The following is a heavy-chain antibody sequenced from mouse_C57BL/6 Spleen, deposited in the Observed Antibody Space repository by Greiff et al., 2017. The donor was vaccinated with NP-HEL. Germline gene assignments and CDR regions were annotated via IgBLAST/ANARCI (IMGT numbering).Heavy chain of an antibody. J-gene: IGHJ1*03. Sequence: VLLVESGPGLVQPSQSLSITCTVSGFSLTSYGVHWVRQSPGKGLEWLGVIWSGGSTDYNAAFISRLSISKDNSKSQVFFKMNSLQADDTAIYYCASGQPHWYFDVWGTGTTVTVSS. CDR2: IWSGGST. CDR3: ASGQPHWYFDV. CDR1: GFSLTSYG. V-gene: IGHV2-2*01.